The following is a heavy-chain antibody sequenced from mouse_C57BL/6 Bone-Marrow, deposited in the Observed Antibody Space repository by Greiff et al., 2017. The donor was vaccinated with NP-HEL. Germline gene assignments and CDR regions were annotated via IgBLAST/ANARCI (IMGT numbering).Heavy chain of an antibody. CDR1: GYAFSSYW. Sequence: QVQLKESGAELVKPGASVKISCKASGYAFSSYWMNWVKQRPGKGLEWIGQIYPGDGDTNYNGKFKGKATLTADKSSSTAYMQLSSLTSEDSAVYFCARWGWLLPFDYWGQGTTLTVSS. CDR2: IYPGDGDT. CDR3: ARWGWLLPFDY. V-gene: IGHV1-80*01. J-gene: IGHJ2*01. D-gene: IGHD2-3*01.